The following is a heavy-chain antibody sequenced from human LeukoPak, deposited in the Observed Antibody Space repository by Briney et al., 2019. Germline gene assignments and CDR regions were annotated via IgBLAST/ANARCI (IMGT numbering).Heavy chain of an antibody. CDR1: GGSISSSSYY. J-gene: IGHJ4*02. CDR3: ARDSAPSSIAAWGSHDY. V-gene: IGHV4-39*07. CDR2: IYYSGST. Sequence: SETLSLTCTVSGGSISSSSYYWGWIRQPPGKGLEWIGSIYYSGSTYYNPSLKSRVTISVDTSKNQFSLKLSSVTAADTAVYYCARDSAPSSIAAWGSHDYWGQGTLVTVSS. D-gene: IGHD6-6*01.